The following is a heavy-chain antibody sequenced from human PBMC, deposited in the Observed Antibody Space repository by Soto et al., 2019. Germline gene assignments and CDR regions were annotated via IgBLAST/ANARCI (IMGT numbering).Heavy chain of an antibody. CDR2: ISGSGGST. Sequence: GGSLRLSCAASGFTFSSYAMSWVRQAPGKGLEWVSAISGSGGSTYYADSVKGRFTISRDNSKNTLYLQMNSLRAEDTAVYYCAKVPTSTVTTYSDYWGQGTLVTVSS. CDR3: AKVPTSTVTTYSDY. D-gene: IGHD4-17*01. V-gene: IGHV3-23*01. J-gene: IGHJ4*02. CDR1: GFTFSSYA.